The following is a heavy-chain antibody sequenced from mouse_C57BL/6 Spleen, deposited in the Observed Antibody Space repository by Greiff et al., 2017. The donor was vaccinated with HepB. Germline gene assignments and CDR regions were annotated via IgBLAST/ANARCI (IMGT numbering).Heavy chain of an antibody. CDR3: AWQGGYDGERFDY. CDR2: IYPGSGST. D-gene: IGHD2-2*01. Sequence: QVQLQQPGAELVKPGASVKMSCKASGYTFTSYWITWVKQRPGQGLEWIGDIYPGSGSTNYNEKFKSKATLTVDTSSSTAYMQLSSLTSEDAAVYYCAWQGGYDGERFDYWGQGTLVTVSA. J-gene: IGHJ3*01. CDR1: GYTFTSYW. V-gene: IGHV1-55*01.